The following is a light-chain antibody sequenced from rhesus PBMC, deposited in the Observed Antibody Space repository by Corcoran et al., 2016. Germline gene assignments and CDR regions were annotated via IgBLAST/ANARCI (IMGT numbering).Light chain of an antibody. CDR1: QSIGVW. J-gene: IGKJ1*01. V-gene: IGKV1-22*01. CDR3: LHDGSSPWT. CDR2: RAS. Sequence: DIQMTQSPSSLSASLGDTITITCRASQSIGVWLDWFQQKPGKSPNLLIYRASRLRTGVPSRFSGSGSGTDFTLTIRNLQPEDCATYACLHDGSSPWTFGQGTKVVIK.